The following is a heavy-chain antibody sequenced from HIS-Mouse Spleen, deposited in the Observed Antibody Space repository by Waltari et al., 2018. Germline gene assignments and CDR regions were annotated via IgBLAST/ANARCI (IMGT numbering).Heavy chain of an antibody. D-gene: IGHD6-19*01. Sequence: QVQLVESGGGVVKPGRSLRLSCAASGFTFSAYAMHWVRQAPGKGLEWVAVISYDGSNKYYADSVKGRFTISRDNSKNTLYLQMNSLRAEDTAVYYCARGAVAGDAFDIWGQGTMVTVSS. CDR1: GFTFSAYA. V-gene: IGHV3-30*04. J-gene: IGHJ3*02. CDR2: ISYDGSNK. CDR3: ARGAVAGDAFDI.